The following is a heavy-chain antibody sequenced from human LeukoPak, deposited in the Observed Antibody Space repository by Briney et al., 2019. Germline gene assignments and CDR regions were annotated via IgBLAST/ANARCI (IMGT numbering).Heavy chain of an antibody. J-gene: IGHJ3*02. D-gene: IGHD5-24*01. CDR2: IYYSGST. Sequence: PSETRSLTCTVSGGSISSYYWSWIRQPPGKGLEWIGYIYYSGSTNYNPSLKSRVTISVDTSKNQFSLKLSSVTAADTAVYYCAREGGRDGYNFAFDIWGQGTMVTVSS. CDR3: AREGGRDGYNFAFDI. V-gene: IGHV4-59*01. CDR1: GGSISSYY.